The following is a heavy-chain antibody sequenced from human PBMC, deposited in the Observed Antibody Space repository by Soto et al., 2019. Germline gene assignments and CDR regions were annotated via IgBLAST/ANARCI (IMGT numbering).Heavy chain of an antibody. CDR2: IIPILGIA. V-gene: IGHV1-69*08. CDR1: GGTFSSYT. Sequence: QVQLVQSGAEVKKPGSSVKVSCKASGGTFSSYTISWVRQAPGQGLEWMGRIIPILGIANYALKFQGRVTITADKSTSTAYMELSSLRSEDTAVYYCARDPDSSSLGFDYWGQGTLVTVSS. D-gene: IGHD6-13*01. CDR3: ARDPDSSSLGFDY. J-gene: IGHJ4*02.